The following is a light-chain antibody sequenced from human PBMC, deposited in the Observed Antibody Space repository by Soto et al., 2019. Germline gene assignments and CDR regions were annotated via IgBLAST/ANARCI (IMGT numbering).Light chain of an antibody. V-gene: IGKV3-15*01. CDR3: QQYNKWPLT. J-gene: IGKJ4*01. CDR2: GAS. Sequence: EIVMTQSPATLSVSPGERATLSCRASQSVSSNLAWYQQKPGQSPRLLIYGASTRATGIPARFSGSGSGADFTLTISSLQSEDFAVYYCQQYNKWPLTFGRGTKVEIK. CDR1: QSVSSN.